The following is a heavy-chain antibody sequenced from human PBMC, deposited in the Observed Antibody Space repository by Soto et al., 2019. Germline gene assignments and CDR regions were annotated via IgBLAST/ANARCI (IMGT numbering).Heavy chain of an antibody. CDR2: INAGNGNT. V-gene: IGHV1-3*01. D-gene: IGHD3-3*01. CDR1: GYTFTSYA. CDR3: ARAGFMAIFGVVMSNWFAP. Sequence: QVQLVQSGAAVKKPGASVKVSCKASGYTFTSYAMHWVRQAPGQRLERMGWINAGNGNTKYSPKFQGIVPITRDTSGITAYMHLSSPRSEDTVVHCCARAGFMAIFGVVMSNWFAPCGRGTQVPVSS. J-gene: IGHJ5*02.